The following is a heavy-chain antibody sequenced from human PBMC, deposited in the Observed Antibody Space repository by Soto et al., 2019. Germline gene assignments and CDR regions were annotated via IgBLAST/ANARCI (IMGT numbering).Heavy chain of an antibody. V-gene: IGHV3-53*04. D-gene: IGHD3-16*01. CDR1: GSIVSNNN. J-gene: IGHJ3*01. CDR2: IYSGGNA. Sequence: EVQLVESGGGLVQPGGSLRLSCVGSGSIVSNNNMAWVRQAPGKGLEWVSTIYSGGNANHADSVKGRFSISRDSPKNILLLQMRSLRVDDTPLYYCARGPTMGGAFDLWGQGTMVIVSP. CDR3: ARGPTMGGAFDL.